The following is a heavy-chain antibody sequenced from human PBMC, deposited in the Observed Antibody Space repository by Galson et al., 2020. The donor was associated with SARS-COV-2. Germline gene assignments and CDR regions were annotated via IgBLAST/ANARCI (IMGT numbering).Heavy chain of an antibody. D-gene: IGHD3-3*01. CDR2: FDAKDGKT. CDR1: GHTLDELS. CDR3: AIIEVGLEWLFKLDP. Sequence: ASVKVSCRVSGHTLDELSMQWVRQTPGKGLEWMGGFDAKDGKTIYAQEFQGRVTMTEDTSTDTAYMELSSLTSEDTAMYYCAIIEVGLEWLFKLDPWGQGTLVTVSS. V-gene: IGHV1-24*01. J-gene: IGHJ5*02.